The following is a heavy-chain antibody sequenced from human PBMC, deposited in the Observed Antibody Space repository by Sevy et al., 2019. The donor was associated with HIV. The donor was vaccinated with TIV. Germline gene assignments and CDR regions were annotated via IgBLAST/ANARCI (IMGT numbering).Heavy chain of an antibody. CDR3: ARDDCSSLSCHGSLLY. Sequence: ASVKVSCRTSGYSFTSHGISWVRQAPGQGLEWLGWISTLNVNTNNAQKFQGRVTMTTDTSTGTDSMELRSLRSDDTAVYYCARDDCSSLSCHGSLLYWGQGTLVTVSS. CDR2: ISTLNVNT. CDR1: GYSFTSHG. V-gene: IGHV1-18*01. J-gene: IGHJ4*02. D-gene: IGHD2-2*01.